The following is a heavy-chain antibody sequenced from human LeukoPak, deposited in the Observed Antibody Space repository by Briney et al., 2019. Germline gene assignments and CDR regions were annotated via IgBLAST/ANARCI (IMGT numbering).Heavy chain of an antibody. V-gene: IGHV4-59*08. CDR1: GGSISNYY. CDR2: INYSGNN. Sequence: SQTLSLTCIVSGGSISNYYWSWIRQPPGKRLEWIAHINYSGNNNYNPSLKSRVTISIDTSKNHFSLRLSSVTAADTAVYYCARRGYYDSGGYYGYWGQGTLVTVSS. CDR3: ARRGYYDSGGYYGY. J-gene: IGHJ4*02. D-gene: IGHD3-22*01.